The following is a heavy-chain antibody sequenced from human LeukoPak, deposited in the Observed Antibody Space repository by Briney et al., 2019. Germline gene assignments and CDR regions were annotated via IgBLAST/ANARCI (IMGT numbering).Heavy chain of an antibody. CDR2: INPNSGGT. Sequence: GASVKVSCKASGYTFTGYYMHWVRQAPGQGLEWMGRINPNSGGTNYAQKFQGRVTMTRDTSISTAYMELSRLRSDDTAVYYCARDLVGATGEGFDYWGQGTLVTVSS. J-gene: IGHJ4*02. CDR3: ARDLVGATGEGFDY. CDR1: GYTFTGYY. D-gene: IGHD1-26*01. V-gene: IGHV1-2*06.